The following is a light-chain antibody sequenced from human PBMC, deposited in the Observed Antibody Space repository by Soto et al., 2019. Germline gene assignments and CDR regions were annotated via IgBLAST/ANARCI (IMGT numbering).Light chain of an antibody. CDR2: EVS. CDR3: TSFTSTTTLGI. J-gene: IGLJ2*01. V-gene: IGLV2-14*01. Sequence: QSALTQPASVSGSPGQSITISCSGSSSDIGAYNYVSWYQQHPGRAPKLMIYEVSNRPSGVSVRFSGSKSGNTASLTISGLQAEDEADYYCTSFTSTTTLGIFGGGTKLTV. CDR1: SSDIGAYNY.